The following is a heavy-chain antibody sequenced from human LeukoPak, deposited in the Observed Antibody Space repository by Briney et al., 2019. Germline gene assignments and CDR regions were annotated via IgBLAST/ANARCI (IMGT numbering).Heavy chain of an antibody. CDR3: AREPFTVVTRAHYYYYGMDV. J-gene: IGHJ6*02. CDR2: INPNSGGT. V-gene: IGHV1-2*02. D-gene: IGHD2-15*01. CDR1: GYTFTGYY. Sequence: ASVKVSCKASGYTFTGYYMHWVRQAPGQGLEWMGWINPNSGGTNYAQKFQGRVTMTRDTSISTAYMERSRLRSDDTAVYYCAREPFTVVTRAHYYYYGMDVWGQGTTVTVSS.